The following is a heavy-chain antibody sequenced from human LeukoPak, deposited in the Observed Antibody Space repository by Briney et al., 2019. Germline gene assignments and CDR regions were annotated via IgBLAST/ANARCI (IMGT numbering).Heavy chain of an antibody. V-gene: IGHV1-2*02. D-gene: IGHD1-1*01. CDR3: ARVRGTTSAGHLDY. CDR1: GYTFTGYY. Sequence: ASVTVSCKTSGYTFTGYYIHWVRQAPGQGLEWMGWISPDSGGTDYAQKFQGRVTMTRDTSISTYYIDLGRLRYDDTAMYFCARVRGTTSAGHLDYWGQGTLVTVSS. J-gene: IGHJ4*02. CDR2: ISPDSGGT.